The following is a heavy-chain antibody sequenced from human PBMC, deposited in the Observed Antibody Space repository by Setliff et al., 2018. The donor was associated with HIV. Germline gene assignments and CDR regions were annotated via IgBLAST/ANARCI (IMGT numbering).Heavy chain of an antibody. CDR2: IYNRGYT. CDR3: AGMFFYGSGSKSDFDY. J-gene: IGHJ4*02. D-gene: IGHD3-10*01. V-gene: IGHV4-31*03. CDR1: GGSIMSDGYY. Sequence: TLSLTCPVSGGSIMSDGYYWNWIRQRPGKGLEWIGYIYNRGYTYYNPSLKSRVTTSIDTSQNQFSLRLSSVTVADTAVYYCAGMFFYGSGSKSDFDYWGQGTQVTVSS.